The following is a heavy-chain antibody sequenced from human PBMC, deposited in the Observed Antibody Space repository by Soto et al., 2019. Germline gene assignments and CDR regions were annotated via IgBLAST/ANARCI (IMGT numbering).Heavy chain of an antibody. V-gene: IGHV3-72*01. CDR2: SRDKAQGYSK. J-gene: IGHJ4*01. CDR3: VIAKCFSDSSGFTGCFDY. D-gene: IGHD3-22*01. CDR1: GFTLSGHY. Sequence: GGSLRLSCAGSGFTLSGHYIDWVRQAPGKGLEWVGRSRDKAQGYSKAYAASVKGRFTTSRDEKQNSVHLQMHSLKTEDTAVYYCVIAKCFSDSSGFTGCFDYWGHVTLVTVSS.